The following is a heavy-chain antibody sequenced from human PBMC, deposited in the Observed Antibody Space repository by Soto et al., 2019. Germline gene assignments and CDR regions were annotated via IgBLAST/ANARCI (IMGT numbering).Heavy chain of an antibody. CDR3: ATPPMATITYYSGMDV. J-gene: IGHJ6*02. Sequence: QVQLVQSGAEVKKPGSSVRVSCKASGGTFSSYAISWVRQAPGQGLEWMGGIIPIFDTADYAQKFQGRGTITADESTSTAYMELSSLRSEDTAVYYCATPPMATITYYSGMDVWGQGTTVTVSS. D-gene: IGHD5-12*01. CDR2: IIPIFDTA. V-gene: IGHV1-69*12. CDR1: GGTFSSYA.